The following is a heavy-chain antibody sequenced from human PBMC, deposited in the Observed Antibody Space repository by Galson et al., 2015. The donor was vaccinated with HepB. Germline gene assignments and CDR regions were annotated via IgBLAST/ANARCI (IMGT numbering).Heavy chain of an antibody. V-gene: IGHV4-59*03. CDR3: ARTTDYGGYPGHSDY. D-gene: IGHD4-23*01. J-gene: IGHJ4*02. Sequence: GKGPEWIGCIYNSGSTNYNPSLRSRVTISLDTSKRQFSLKLTSVTPADTAVYYCARTTDYGGYPGHSDYWGQGMLVTVSS. CDR2: IYNSGST.